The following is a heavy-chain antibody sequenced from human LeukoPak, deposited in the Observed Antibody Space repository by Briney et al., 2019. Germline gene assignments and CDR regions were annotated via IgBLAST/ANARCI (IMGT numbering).Heavy chain of an antibody. D-gene: IGHD3-10*01. CDR3: ATVLWAYFDY. J-gene: IGHJ4*02. CDR2: IYYSGST. Sequence: SETLSLTCTVSGGSISSYYWSWIRQPPGKGLEGIGYIYYSGSTNYNPSLKSRVTISVDTSKNQFSLKLSSVTAADTAVYYCATVLWAYFDYWGQGTLVTVSS. V-gene: IGHV4-59*12. CDR1: GGSISSYY.